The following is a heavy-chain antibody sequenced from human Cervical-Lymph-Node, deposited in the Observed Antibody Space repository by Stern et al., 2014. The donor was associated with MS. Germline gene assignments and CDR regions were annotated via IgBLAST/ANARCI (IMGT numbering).Heavy chain of an antibody. Sequence: EESGPTLVKPTQTLTLTCTFSGSSLSRSGVGVGWIRQPPGKALEWLALVSWDDDKHYSPSLKSRLTVTKDTSKNRVVFTMTNMDPVDTATYYCAQGDEMVTSLWSFDIWGQGTMVTVSS. J-gene: IGHJ3*02. CDR3: AQGDEMVTSLWSFDI. CDR1: GSSLSRSGVG. V-gene: IGHV2-5*02. CDR2: VSWDDDK. D-gene: IGHD5-24*01.